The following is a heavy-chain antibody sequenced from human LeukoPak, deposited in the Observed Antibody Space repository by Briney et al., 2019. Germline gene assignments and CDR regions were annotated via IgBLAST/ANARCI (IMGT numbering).Heavy chain of an antibody. CDR1: GLSFSSYG. V-gene: IGHV3-30*18. D-gene: IGHD5-24*01. Sequence: GGSLRLSCAASGLSFSSYGMHWVRQGPGKGLEWVAAISPDGDNEYYADSVKGRITISRDNSKNTLYLQMNSLTTDDTAVYYCAKDGGWLQSAYYFDYWGQGTLVTVSS. CDR3: AKDGGWLQSAYYFDY. CDR2: ISPDGDNE. J-gene: IGHJ4*02.